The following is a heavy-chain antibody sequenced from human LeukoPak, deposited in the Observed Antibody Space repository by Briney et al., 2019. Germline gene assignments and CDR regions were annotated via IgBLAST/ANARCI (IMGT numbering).Heavy chain of an antibody. CDR3: ARDPGGDPFFDY. V-gene: IGHV1-2*02. CDR1: GYTFTGYY. CDR2: INPNSGGT. J-gene: IGHJ4*02. D-gene: IGHD2-21*02. Sequence: ASVKVSCKASGYTFTGYYMHWVRQAPGQGLEWMGWINPNSGGTNYAQKFQGRVTMTRDTSISTAYMELSRLRSGDTAVYYCARDPGGDPFFDYWGQGTLVTVSS.